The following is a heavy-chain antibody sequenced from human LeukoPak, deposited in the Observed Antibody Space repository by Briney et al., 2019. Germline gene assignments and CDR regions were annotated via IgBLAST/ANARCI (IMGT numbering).Heavy chain of an antibody. Sequence: ASVKVSCKXSGYTFTSYYMHWVRQAPGQGLEWMGKINPRGDSTSYAQKFQGRVTMTRDTSTSTVYMELRSLRSEDTAVYYCARDEGWSFDYWGQGTLVTVSS. J-gene: IGHJ4*02. CDR2: INPRGDST. D-gene: IGHD3-3*01. CDR3: ARDEGWSFDY. CDR1: GYTFTSYY. V-gene: IGHV1-46*03.